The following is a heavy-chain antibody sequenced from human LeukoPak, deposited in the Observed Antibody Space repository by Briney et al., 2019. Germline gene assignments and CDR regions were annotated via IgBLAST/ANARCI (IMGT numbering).Heavy chain of an antibody. D-gene: IGHD6-13*01. J-gene: IGHJ5*02. V-gene: IGHV4-59*01. CDR1: GGSISSYY. CDR3: ARVGYGSSSWSPRFDP. Sequence: SETLSLTCTVSGGSISSYYWSWLRQPPGKGLEWIGYIYYSGSTNYNPSLKSRVTISVDTSKNQFSLKLSSVTAADTAVYYCARVGYGSSSWSPRFDPWGQGTLVTVSS. CDR2: IYYSGST.